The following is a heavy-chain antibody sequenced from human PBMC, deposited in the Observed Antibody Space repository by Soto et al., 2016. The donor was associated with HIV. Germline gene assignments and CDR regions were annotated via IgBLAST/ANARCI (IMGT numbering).Heavy chain of an antibody. D-gene: IGHD3-9*01. J-gene: IGHJ5*02. V-gene: IGHV4-38-2*01. CDR1: GYSISSGNY. CDR2: IYHSGST. Sequence: QVQLQESGPGLVKPSETLSLTCAVSGYSISSGNYWGWIRQPPGKGLEWIGSIYHSGSTYYNPSLKSRVTISVDTSKNQFSLKLTSVTAADTAVYYCARVRRLGHLWAVFDPWGQGTLVTVSS. CDR3: ARVRRLGHLWAVFDP.